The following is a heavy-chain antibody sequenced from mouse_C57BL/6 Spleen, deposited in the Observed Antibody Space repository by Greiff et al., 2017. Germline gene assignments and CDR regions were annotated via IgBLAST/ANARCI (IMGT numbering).Heavy chain of an antibody. CDR1: GFTFTDYY. CDR3: ARYGGDEWYFDV. D-gene: IGHD3-3*01. V-gene: IGHV7-3*01. CDR2: IRNKANGYTT. Sequence: EVKLVESGGGLVQPGGSLSLSCAASGFTFTDYYMSWVRQPPGKALEWLGFIRNKANGYTTEYSASVKGRFTISRDNSQSILYLKMNAVRAEDSATYYSARYGGDEWYFDVWGTGTTVTVSS. J-gene: IGHJ1*03.